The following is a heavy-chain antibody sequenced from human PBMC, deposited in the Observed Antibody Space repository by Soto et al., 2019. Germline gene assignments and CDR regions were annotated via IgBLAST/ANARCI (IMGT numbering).Heavy chain of an antibody. J-gene: IGHJ6*02. CDR1: GYTFTGYY. Sequence: AAVKVSCKASGYTFTGYYMHWVRQAPGQGLEWMGWINPNSGGTNYAQKFQGWVTMTRDTSISTAYMELSRLRSDDTAVYYCARGKYWSGTSGPRGVEYDYYGMDVWGQGTTVTVSS. CDR3: ARGKYWSGTSGPRGVEYDYYGMDV. V-gene: IGHV1-2*04. D-gene: IGHD2-2*01. CDR2: INPNSGGT.